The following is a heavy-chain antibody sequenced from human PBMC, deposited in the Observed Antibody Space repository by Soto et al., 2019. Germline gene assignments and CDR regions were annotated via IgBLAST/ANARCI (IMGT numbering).Heavy chain of an antibody. Sequence: SETLSLTCVVSGRSLSSYFWISIRLPPGMALEWIGEINHLGSINYNPSLKSRVTMSVDTSKNQFSLTLNSVTAADTATYYCARGGISHWAYFYYMDVWDRGTTVTVSS. D-gene: IGHD2-21*01. CDR1: GRSLSSYF. V-gene: IGHV4-34*01. CDR2: INHLGSI. J-gene: IGHJ6*03. CDR3: ARGGISHWAYFYYMDV.